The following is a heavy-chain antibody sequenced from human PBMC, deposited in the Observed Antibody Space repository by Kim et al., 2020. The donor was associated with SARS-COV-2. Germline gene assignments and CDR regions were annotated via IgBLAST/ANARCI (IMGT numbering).Heavy chain of an antibody. Sequence: SETLSLTCTVSGGSISNSSYYWGWVRQSPGKGLEWIGSIYYTGSTYYKPSLRSRVTISVDTSKNQFSLRLRSVTAADTAVYYCARPMRYSSGHFDYWGQGNMVTVSS. J-gene: IGHJ4*02. CDR1: GGSISNSSYY. CDR3: ARPMRYSSGHFDY. CDR2: IYYTGST. D-gene: IGHD6-19*01. V-gene: IGHV4-39*01.